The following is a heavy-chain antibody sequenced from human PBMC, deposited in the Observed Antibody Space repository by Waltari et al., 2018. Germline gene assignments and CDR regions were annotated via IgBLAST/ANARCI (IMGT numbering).Heavy chain of an antibody. Sequence: QVPLVQSGAAVKKPGASVKVSCKPSGHTFTVYYMHWVPSPPGQGLEWMGIINPSGGSTSYAQKFQGRVTMTRDTSTSTVYMELSSLRSEDTAVYYCARDGYDSSGYLVYYFDYWGQGTLVTVSS. J-gene: IGHJ4*02. D-gene: IGHD3-22*01. V-gene: IGHV1-46*01. CDR3: ARDGYDSSGYLVYYFDY. CDR2: INPSGGST. CDR1: GHTFTVYY.